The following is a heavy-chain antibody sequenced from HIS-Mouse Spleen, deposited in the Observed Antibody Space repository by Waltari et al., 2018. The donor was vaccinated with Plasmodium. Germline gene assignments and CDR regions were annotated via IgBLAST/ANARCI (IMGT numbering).Heavy chain of an antibody. CDR2: INPNSGGT. V-gene: IGHV1-2*02. CDR1: GYTFTGYY. D-gene: IGHD6-13*01. CDR3: ARVLGYKAAAGTFVEYFQH. Sequence: QVQLVQSGAEVKKPGASVQVSCKASGYTFTGYYMHWVRQAPGPGLEWMGWINPNSGGTNYAQKFQGRVTMTRDTSISTAYMELSRLRSDDTAVYYCARVLGYKAAAGTFVEYFQHWGQGTLVTVSS. J-gene: IGHJ1*01.